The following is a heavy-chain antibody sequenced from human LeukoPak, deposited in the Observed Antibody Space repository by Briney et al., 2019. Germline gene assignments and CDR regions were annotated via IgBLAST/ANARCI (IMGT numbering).Heavy chain of an antibody. CDR2: ISYDGSNK. D-gene: IGHD3-22*01. J-gene: IGHJ4*02. Sequence: TGGSLRLSCAASGFTFSSYAMHWVRQAPGKGLEWVAVISYDGSNKYYADSVKGRFTISRDNSKNTLYLQMNSLRAEDTAVYYCAKDEYYYDSSGYYWAEPWKYYFDYWGQGTLVTVSS. V-gene: IGHV3-30-3*01. CDR1: GFTFSSYA. CDR3: AKDEYYYDSSGYYWAEPWKYYFDY.